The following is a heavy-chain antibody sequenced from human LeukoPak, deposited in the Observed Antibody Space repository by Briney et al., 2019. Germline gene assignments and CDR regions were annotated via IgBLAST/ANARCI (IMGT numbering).Heavy chain of an antibody. CDR2: ISYDGSNK. J-gene: IGHJ4*02. V-gene: IGHV3-30*04. CDR1: GFTFSSYA. CDR3: ARTSGGLDY. Sequence: GGSLRLSCAASGFTFSSYAMHWVRQAPGKGLEWVAVISYDGSNKYYADSVKGRFTISRGNSKNTLYLQMNSLRAEDTAVYYCARTSGGLDYWGQGTLVTVSS. D-gene: IGHD1-14*01.